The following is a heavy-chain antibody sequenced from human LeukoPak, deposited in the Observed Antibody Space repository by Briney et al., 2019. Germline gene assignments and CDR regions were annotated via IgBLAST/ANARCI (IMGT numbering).Heavy chain of an antibody. V-gene: IGHV3-11*04. Sequence: GGSLRLSCAASGFTFSDYCMSWIRQAPGKGLEWVSYISSSGNTIYYADSVKGRFTISRDNAKNSLYLQMNSLRAEDTAVYYCARVPYYDFWSGYLADYWGQGTLVTVSS. J-gene: IGHJ4*02. CDR2: ISSSGNTI. CDR3: ARVPYYDFWSGYLADY. D-gene: IGHD3-3*01. CDR1: GFTFSDYC.